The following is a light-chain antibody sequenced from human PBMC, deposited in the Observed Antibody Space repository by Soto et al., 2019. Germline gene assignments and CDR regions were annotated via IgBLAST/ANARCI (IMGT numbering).Light chain of an antibody. CDR3: QQLNSYPLT. V-gene: IGKV1-9*01. CDR1: QGISSY. CDR2: PAS. Sequence: IQLNQSPSSLYASVGDRVTITCRASQGISSYLAWYQQKPGKAPKPLIYPASTLQSGVPSRFSGSASGTDFTLTISSLQPEDCATYYCQQLNSYPLTVGGGTKVEIK. J-gene: IGKJ4*01.